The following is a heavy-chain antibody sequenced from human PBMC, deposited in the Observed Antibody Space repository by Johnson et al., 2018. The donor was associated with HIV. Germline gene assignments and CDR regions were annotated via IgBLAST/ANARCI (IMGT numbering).Heavy chain of an antibody. D-gene: IGHD6-13*01. CDR3: ARDPVSSSWGWHAFEI. V-gene: IGHV3-53*01. Sequence: VQLVESGGGLIQPGGSLRLSCAASGFTVSSNYMSWVRQAPGKGLEWVSVIYSGGSTYYADSVKGRFTISRDNSKNTLYLQMNSLRAEDTAVYYCARDPVSSSWGWHAFEIWGQGTMVTVSS. CDR1: GFTVSSNY. J-gene: IGHJ3*02. CDR2: IYSGGST.